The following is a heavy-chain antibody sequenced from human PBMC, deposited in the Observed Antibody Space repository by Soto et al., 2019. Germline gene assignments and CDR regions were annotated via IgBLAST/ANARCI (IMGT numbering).Heavy chain of an antibody. Sequence: SETLSHTCTVSGGSISSGGYYWSWIRQHPGKGLEWIGYIYYSGSTYYNPSLKSRVTISVDTSKNQFSLKLSSVTAADTAVYYCARDRPYYYDSSGYSSYWYFDLWGRGTLVTVSS. CDR1: GGSISSGGYY. CDR2: IYYSGST. D-gene: IGHD3-22*01. J-gene: IGHJ2*01. CDR3: ARDRPYYYDSSGYSSYWYFDL. V-gene: IGHV4-31*03.